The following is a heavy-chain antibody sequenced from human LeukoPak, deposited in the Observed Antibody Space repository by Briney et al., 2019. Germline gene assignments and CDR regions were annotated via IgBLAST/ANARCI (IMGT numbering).Heavy chain of an antibody. V-gene: IGHV1-2*02. CDR2: INPNSGGT. Sequence: ASVKVSCKASGYTFTGYYMHWVRQAPGQGLEWMGWINPNSGGTNYAQKFQGRVTMTRDTSISTAYMELSRLRSDDTAVYYCARVPYRGYSYGPIDYWGQGILVTVSS. D-gene: IGHD5-18*01. CDR3: ARVPYRGYSYGPIDY. J-gene: IGHJ4*02. CDR1: GYTFTGYY.